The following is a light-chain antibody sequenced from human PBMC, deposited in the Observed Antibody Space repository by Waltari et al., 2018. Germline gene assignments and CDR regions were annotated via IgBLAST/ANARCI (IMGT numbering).Light chain of an antibody. J-gene: IGKJ4*01. CDR2: GAS. CDR1: QTVRTTY. CDR3: QQYDISPLT. V-gene: IGKV3-20*01. Sequence: EIVLTQSPGTLSLSPGERATRSCRASQTVRTTYLAWYQQKPGQAPTLLIYGASSRATGIPDRFSGSGSGTDFSLIISSLEPEDFAVYYCQQYDISPLTFGGGTKVEIK.